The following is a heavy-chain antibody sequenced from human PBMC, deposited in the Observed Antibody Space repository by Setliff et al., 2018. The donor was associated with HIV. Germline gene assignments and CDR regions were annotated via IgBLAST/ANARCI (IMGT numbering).Heavy chain of an antibody. CDR1: GFIFTDYC. CDR2: ISGSSTTI. D-gene: IGHD6-6*01. Sequence: GGSLRLSCAASGFIFTDYCMSWIRQAPGKGLEWVSYISGSSTTIYYADSVKGRFTISRDNAKNSLYLQMNSLRAEDTAVYYCARGIAARPSNWYFDLWGRGTLVTVSS. V-gene: IGHV3-11*04. J-gene: IGHJ2*01. CDR3: ARGIAARPSNWYFDL.